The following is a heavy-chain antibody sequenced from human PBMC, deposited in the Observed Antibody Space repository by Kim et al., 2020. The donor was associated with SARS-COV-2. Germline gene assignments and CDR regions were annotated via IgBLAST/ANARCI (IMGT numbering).Heavy chain of an antibody. CDR2: IYYSGST. V-gene: IGHV4-59*01. CDR1: GGSISSYY. Sequence: SETLSLTCTVSGGSISSYYWSWIRQPPGKGLEWIGYIYYSGSTNYNPSLKSRVTISVDTSKNQFSLKLSSVTAADTAVYYCARVGGSGSYYTVRYYYYGMDVWGQGTTVTVSS. D-gene: IGHD3-10*01. CDR3: ARVGGSGSYYTVRYYYYGMDV. J-gene: IGHJ6*02.